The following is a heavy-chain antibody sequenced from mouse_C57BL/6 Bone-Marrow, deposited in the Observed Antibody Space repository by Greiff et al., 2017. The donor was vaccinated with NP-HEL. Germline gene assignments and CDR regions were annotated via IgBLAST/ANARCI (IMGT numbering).Heavy chain of an antibody. D-gene: IGHD1-3*01. J-gene: IGHJ2*01. V-gene: IGHV1-26*01. CDR3: ARGGLFYYFDY. Sequence: EVQLQQSGPELVKPGASVKISCKASGYTFTDYYMNWVKQSHGKSLEWIGDINPNNGGTSYNQKFKGKATLTVDKSSSTAYMELRSLTSEDSAVYYCARGGLFYYFDYWGQGTTLTVSS. CDR1: GYTFTDYY. CDR2: INPNNGGT.